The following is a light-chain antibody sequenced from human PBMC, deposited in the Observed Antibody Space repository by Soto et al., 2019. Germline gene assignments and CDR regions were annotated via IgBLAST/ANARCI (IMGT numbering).Light chain of an antibody. CDR1: QTVTSY. CDR3: QQANRFPLT. J-gene: IGKJ4*01. V-gene: IGKV1-39*01. CDR2: AAS. Sequence: DIQLTQSPSTLSGALGDRGTRTCGASQTVTSYLNWYQQKPGKAPKLLIYAASSLQSGVPSRFSGSGYGTDFNLTISSLQPEDFATYYCQQANRFPLTFGGGTQVDIK.